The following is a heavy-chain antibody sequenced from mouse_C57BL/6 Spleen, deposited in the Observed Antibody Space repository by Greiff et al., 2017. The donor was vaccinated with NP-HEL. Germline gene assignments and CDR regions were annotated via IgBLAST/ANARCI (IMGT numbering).Heavy chain of an antibody. D-gene: IGHD1-1*01. V-gene: IGHV5-4*01. CDR2: ISDGGSYT. Sequence: EVQGVESGGGLVKPGGSLKLSCAASGFTFSSYAMSWVRQTPEKRLEWVATISDGGSYTYYPANVKGRFTISRDNAKNNLYLQMSHLKSEDTAMYYCARDGGSNYVDYWGQGTTLTVSS. CDR3: ARDGGSNYVDY. J-gene: IGHJ2*01. CDR1: GFTFSSYA.